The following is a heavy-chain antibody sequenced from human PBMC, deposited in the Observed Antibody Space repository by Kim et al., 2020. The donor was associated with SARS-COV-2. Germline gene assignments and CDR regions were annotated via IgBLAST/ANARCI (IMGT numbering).Heavy chain of an antibody. J-gene: IGHJ4*02. Sequence: HQSRVTSSVETSKNQFSLKLSSVTAADTAVYYCARATMITFGGVIDHFDYWGQGTLVTVSS. V-gene: IGHV4-31*02. D-gene: IGHD3-16*02. CDR3: ARATMITFGGVIDHFDY.